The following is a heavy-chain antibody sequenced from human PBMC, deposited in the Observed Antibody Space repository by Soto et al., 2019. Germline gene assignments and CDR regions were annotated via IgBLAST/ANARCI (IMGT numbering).Heavy chain of an antibody. D-gene: IGHD2-15*01. CDR2: IHYSVTT. V-gene: IGHV4-31*03. CDR1: GSSVSSRIYY. J-gene: IGHJ4*02. CDR3: AREGNCGGGSCTFDF. Sequence: VQLQESGPGLVMPSQTLSLTCTVSGSSVSSRIYYWSWLRQLPGKVLGWMGSIHYSVTTYYSPSLKSRVAISLDTSDNQLSLRLSSVTAAETAVYYCAREGNCGGGSCTFDFWGQGTLVTVSS.